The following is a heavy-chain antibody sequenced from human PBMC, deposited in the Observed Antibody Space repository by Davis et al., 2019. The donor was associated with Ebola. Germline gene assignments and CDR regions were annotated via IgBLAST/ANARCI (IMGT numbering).Heavy chain of an antibody. D-gene: IGHD2-2*01. J-gene: IGHJ6*02. CDR2: ISGDVRET. V-gene: IGHV3-23*01. CDR1: GFTFSRHA. Sequence: GESLKISCAASGFTFSRHAMSWVRQAPGKGLEWVAVISGDVRETYYADSVKGRFSISRDNAKNTVSLQMSSLRDDDTAVYYCAKNRANCCFFGMDVWGQGTTVTVSS. CDR3: AKNRANCCFFGMDV.